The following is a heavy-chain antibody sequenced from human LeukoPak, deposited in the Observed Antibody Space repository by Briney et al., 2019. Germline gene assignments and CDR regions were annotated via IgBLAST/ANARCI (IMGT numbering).Heavy chain of an antibody. CDR2: ISDTGGSA. Sequence: GGSLRLSCAASGFTFRSYAMNWVRQAPGKGLEWVSAISDTGGSAYYADSVKGRFTISRDNSKNTLYLQINSLRAEDTAVYYCAKSPGYRYYYGMDVWGQGTTVTVSS. CDR3: AKSPGYRYYYGMDV. J-gene: IGHJ6*02. V-gene: IGHV3-23*01. D-gene: IGHD3-16*02. CDR1: GFTFRSYA.